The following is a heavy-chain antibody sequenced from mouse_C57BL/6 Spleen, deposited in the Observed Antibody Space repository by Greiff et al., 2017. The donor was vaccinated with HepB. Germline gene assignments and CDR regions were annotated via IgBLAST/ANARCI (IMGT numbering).Heavy chain of an antibody. CDR2: IYPGSGST. CDR3: AREGDYYGSKELVWFAY. CDR1: GYTFTSYW. D-gene: IGHD1-1*01. Sequence: QVQLKQPGAELVKPGASVKMSCKASGYTFTSYWITWVKQRPGQGLEWIGDIYPGSGSTNYNEKFKSKATLTVDTSSSTAYMQLSSLTSEDSAVYYCAREGDYYGSKELVWFAYWGQGTLVTVSA. J-gene: IGHJ3*01. V-gene: IGHV1-55*01.